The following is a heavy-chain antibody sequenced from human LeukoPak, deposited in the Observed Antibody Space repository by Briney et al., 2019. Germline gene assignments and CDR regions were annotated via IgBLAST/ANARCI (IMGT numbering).Heavy chain of an antibody. D-gene: IGHD3-3*01. CDR1: GFTFSNAW. CDR3: TTHITYDFWSGPDLYYYYYMDV. J-gene: IGHJ6*03. CDR2: IKSKTDGGTT. V-gene: IGHV3-15*01. Sequence: GGSLRLSCAASGFTFSNAWMSWVRQAPGKGLEWVGRIKSKTDGGTTDYAAPVKGRFTISRDDSKNTLYLQMNSLKTEDTAVYYCTTHITYDFWSGPDLYYYYYMDVWGKGTTVTVSS.